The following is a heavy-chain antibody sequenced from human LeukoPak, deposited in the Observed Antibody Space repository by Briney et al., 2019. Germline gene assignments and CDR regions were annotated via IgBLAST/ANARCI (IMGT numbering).Heavy chain of an antibody. J-gene: IGHJ5*02. D-gene: IGHD1-14*01. CDR2: GHPYKCNT. Sequence: AAVNVSCKTSGYPVTKWLINWVRQAAGQGVDGLGWGHPYKCNTYYAQSFRGRVTMSRDTSTTTASMELSGMRSNDTAVYFCATGPRNDPWGQGTLVTVSS. V-gene: IGHV1-8*01. CDR3: ATGPRNDP. CDR1: GYPVTKWL.